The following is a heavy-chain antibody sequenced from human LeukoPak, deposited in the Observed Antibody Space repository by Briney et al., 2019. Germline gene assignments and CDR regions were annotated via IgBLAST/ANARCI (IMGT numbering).Heavy chain of an antibody. V-gene: IGHV3-23*01. CDR2: ISGSGGST. D-gene: IGHD3-16*01. CDR3: AKFRNPYDYVVPDY. Sequence: GGSLRLSCAASGFTFSSYVMSWVRQAPGKGLEWVSAISGSGGSTYYADSVKGRFTISRDNSKNTLYLQMNSLRAEDTAVYYCAKFRNPYDYVVPDYWGQGTLVTVSS. CDR1: GFTFSSYV. J-gene: IGHJ4*02.